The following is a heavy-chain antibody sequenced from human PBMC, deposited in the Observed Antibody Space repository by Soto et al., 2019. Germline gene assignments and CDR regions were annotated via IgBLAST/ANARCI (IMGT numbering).Heavy chain of an antibody. D-gene: IGHD6-13*01. Sequence: DGSSTTSADSVKGRFTVSRDDARNTLYLQMSSLRADDTAIYYCAREGFDTAGFFDVWGQGTMVTVSS. J-gene: IGHJ3*01. CDR3: AREGFDTAGFFDV. CDR2: DGSST. V-gene: IGHV3-74*01.